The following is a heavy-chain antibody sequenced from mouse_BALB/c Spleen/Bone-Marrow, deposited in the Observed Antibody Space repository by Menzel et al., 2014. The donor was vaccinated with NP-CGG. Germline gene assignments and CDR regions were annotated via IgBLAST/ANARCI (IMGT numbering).Heavy chain of an antibody. CDR1: GFTFSYYT. V-gene: IGHV5-12-2*01. Sequence: EVQVVESGGGLVQPGGSLKLSCAASGFTFSYYTMSWVRQTPEKRLEWVAYISNGGSTTYHPDTVKSRFTISRDNAKNTLYLQMSSLKSEDTAMYYCARDGYDVGGALDYWGQGTSVTVSS. CDR2: ISNGGSTT. D-gene: IGHD2-2*01. J-gene: IGHJ4*01. CDR3: ARDGYDVGGALDY.